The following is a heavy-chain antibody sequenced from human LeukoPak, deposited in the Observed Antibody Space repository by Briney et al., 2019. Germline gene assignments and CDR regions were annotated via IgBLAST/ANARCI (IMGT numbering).Heavy chain of an antibody. Sequence: GGSLRLSCAASGFTFSSYWMSWVRQAPGKGLEWVANIKQDGSEKYYVDSVQGRFTISRDNAKNSLYLQMNSLRAEDTAVYYCARDSYYYGSGVIKDWFDPWGQGTLVTVSS. J-gene: IGHJ5*02. D-gene: IGHD3-10*01. CDR3: ARDSYYYGSGVIKDWFDP. CDR1: GFTFSSYW. CDR2: IKQDGSEK. V-gene: IGHV3-7*01.